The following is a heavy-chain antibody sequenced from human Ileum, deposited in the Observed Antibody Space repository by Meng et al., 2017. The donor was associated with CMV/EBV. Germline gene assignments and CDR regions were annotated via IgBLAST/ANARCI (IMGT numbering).Heavy chain of an antibody. V-gene: IGHV1-3*02. J-gene: IGHJ4*02. Sequence: YSFTTLPMHRLRPAPGHRFVWMGWPNFGNGNTKYSHKVQDTVTTTRSTSASKVYMGLLRLTSEDMDEYYCPRNRPDCFCYEDCWLDYWGQGTLVTVSS. D-gene: IGHD2-21*01. CDR3: PRNRPDCFCYEDCWLDY. CDR2: PNFGNGNT. CDR1: YSFTTLP.